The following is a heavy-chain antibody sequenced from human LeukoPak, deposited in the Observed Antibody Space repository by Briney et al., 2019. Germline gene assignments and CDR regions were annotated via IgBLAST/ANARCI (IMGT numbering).Heavy chain of an antibody. J-gene: IGHJ3*02. CDR3: AKGSSGYDAFDI. CDR2: ISASGGGT. D-gene: IGHD3-22*01. Sequence: GGSLRLSCAASGFIFSSFTMNWVRQAPGKGLEWVSAISASGGGTYYADSVKGRFTISRDNSKNTVYLQMNSLRAEDTAVYYCAKGSSGYDAFDIWGQGTMVTVSS. CDR1: GFIFSSFT. V-gene: IGHV3-23*01.